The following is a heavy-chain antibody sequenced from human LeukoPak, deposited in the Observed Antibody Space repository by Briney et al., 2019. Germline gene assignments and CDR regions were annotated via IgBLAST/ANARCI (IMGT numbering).Heavy chain of an antibody. D-gene: IGHD3-3*01. CDR1: GFTFSNYW. CDR2: INTDGSST. V-gene: IGHV3-74*01. Sequence: GGSLRLSCAASGFTFSNYWMHWVRQAPGKGLVWVSRINTDGSSTTYADSVKGRFTISRDNAKNTLYLQMNSLRAEDTAVYYCAKVYDFWSGSAYYFDYWGQGTLVTVSS. J-gene: IGHJ4*02. CDR3: AKVYDFWSGSAYYFDY.